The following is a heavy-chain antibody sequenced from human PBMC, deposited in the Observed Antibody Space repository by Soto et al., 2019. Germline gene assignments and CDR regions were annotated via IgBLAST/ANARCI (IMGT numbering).Heavy chain of an antibody. J-gene: IGHJ4*02. CDR2: ISSNGDKT. D-gene: IGHD3-16*02. CDR1: DVTFNSFA. CDR3: VRSLYFDASGPALDY. V-gene: IGHV3-64D*06. Sequence: ESGGALVQPGGSLRLSCLASDVTFNSFAMHWVRQAPGKGLEYVSAISSNGDKTYYADSVKGRFTLSRDNSKNTLFLHMSSLRLEDTAVYYCVRSLYFDASGPALDYWGQGTLVTVAS.